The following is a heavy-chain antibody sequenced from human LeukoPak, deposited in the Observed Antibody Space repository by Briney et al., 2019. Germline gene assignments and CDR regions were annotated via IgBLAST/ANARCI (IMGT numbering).Heavy chain of an antibody. CDR3: ARVGAVAGTSPPGDY. J-gene: IGHJ4*02. V-gene: IGHV3-9*01. D-gene: IGHD6-19*01. CDR2: ISWNSGSI. CDR1: GFTFDDYA. Sequence: GRSLRLSCAASGFTFDDYAMHWVRQAPGKGLEWVSGISWNSGSIGYADSVKGRFTISRDNAKNSLYLQMNSLRAEDTALYYCARVGAVAGTSPPGDYWGQGTLVTVSS.